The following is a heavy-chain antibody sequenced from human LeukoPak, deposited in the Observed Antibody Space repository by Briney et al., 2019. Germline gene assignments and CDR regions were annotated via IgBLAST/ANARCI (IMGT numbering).Heavy chain of an antibody. Sequence: GGSLRLSCAASGLTFSRYSMNWVRQAPGKGLEWVSSISSGSSYIYYVDSVKGRFTVSRDNAKNSLYLQVNSLRAEDTAVYYCAGSDTIGYLPREWDYWYFDLWGRGTLVTVSS. CDR1: GLTFSRYS. J-gene: IGHJ2*01. CDR2: ISSGSSYI. CDR3: AGSDTIGYLPREWDYWYFDL. D-gene: IGHD3-22*01. V-gene: IGHV3-21*01.